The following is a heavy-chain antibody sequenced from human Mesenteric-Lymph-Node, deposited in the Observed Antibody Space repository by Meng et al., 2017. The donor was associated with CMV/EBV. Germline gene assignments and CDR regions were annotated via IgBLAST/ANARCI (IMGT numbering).Heavy chain of an antibody. CDR1: GYTFHSYA. Sequence: SWKASGYTFHSYAVNWVRQAPGQGLEWMGWINTNTGSPTYAEGFTGRFVFSLDTSVSTAYLQISSLKAEDTAIYYCARDFWFGDYFDDWGQGTLVTVSS. D-gene: IGHD3-10*01. CDR2: INTNTGSP. V-gene: IGHV7-4-1*02. CDR3: ARDFWFGDYFDD. J-gene: IGHJ4*02.